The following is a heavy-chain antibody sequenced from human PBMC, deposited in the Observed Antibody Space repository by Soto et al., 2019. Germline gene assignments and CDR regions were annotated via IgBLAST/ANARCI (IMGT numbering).Heavy chain of an antibody. D-gene: IGHD2-8*01. J-gene: IGHJ5*01. CDR2: IFPGDSDT. V-gene: IGHV5-51*01. Sequence: PGESLKISCKGSGYNFARDWIGWVRQRPGKGLEWMGTIFPGDSDTKYSPSFEGHVTISVDKSITTAYLQWSSLKASDTAMYYCARQAYASNVPDSWGQGTLVTVSS. CDR1: GYNFARDW. CDR3: ARQAYASNVPDS.